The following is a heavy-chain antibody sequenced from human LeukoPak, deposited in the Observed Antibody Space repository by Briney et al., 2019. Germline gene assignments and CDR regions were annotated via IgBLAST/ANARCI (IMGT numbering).Heavy chain of an antibody. CDR1: GFTFSSYE. Sequence: GGSLRLSCAASGFTFSSYEMNWVRQAPGKGLEWVSYISSSGSTIYYADSVKGRFTLSRDNAKDSLYLQMNSLRAGDTAVYYCARGDDYGGIYYFDYWGQGTLVTVSS. J-gene: IGHJ4*02. V-gene: IGHV3-48*03. D-gene: IGHD4-23*01. CDR3: ARGDDYGGIYYFDY. CDR2: ISSSGSTI.